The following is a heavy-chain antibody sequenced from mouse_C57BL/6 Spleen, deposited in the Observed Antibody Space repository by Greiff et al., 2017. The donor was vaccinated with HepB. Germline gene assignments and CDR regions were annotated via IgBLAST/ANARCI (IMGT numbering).Heavy chain of an antibody. Sequence: EVKLVESGPELVKPGDSVKISCKASGYSFTGYFMNWVMQSHGKSLEWIGRINPYNGDTFYNQKFKGKATLTVDKSSSTAHMELRSLTSEDSAVYYCARIYYYGSSYDYYAMDYWGQGTSVTVSS. J-gene: IGHJ4*01. CDR2: INPYNGDT. CDR3: ARIYYYGSSYDYYAMDY. D-gene: IGHD1-1*01. V-gene: IGHV1-20*01. CDR1: GYSFTGYF.